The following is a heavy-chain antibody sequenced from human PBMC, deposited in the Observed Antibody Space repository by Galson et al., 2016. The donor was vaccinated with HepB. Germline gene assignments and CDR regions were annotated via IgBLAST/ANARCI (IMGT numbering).Heavy chain of an antibody. CDR2: IYFSGST. Sequence: VSGGSIGSYYWSWIRQPPGKGLEWLGYIYFSGSTKYKPSLKSRVTISVDTSKNQFSLKLSSLTAADTAVYYCARPGIGAMGALVYWGQGALVTVSS. D-gene: IGHD6-13*01. V-gene: IGHV4-59*01. CDR1: GGSIGSYY. J-gene: IGHJ4*02. CDR3: ARPGIGAMGALVY.